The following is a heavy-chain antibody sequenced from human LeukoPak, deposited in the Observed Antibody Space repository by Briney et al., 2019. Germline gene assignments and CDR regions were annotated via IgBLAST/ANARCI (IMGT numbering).Heavy chain of an antibody. J-gene: IGHJ4*02. V-gene: IGHV3-43*02. D-gene: IGHD3-16*01. CDR1: GFTFDHYA. CDR3: AKDTRFAVY. Sequence: RGSLRVSCSASGFTFDHYALHWVRPAPAQGLEWVSLISGDGGSTYYADSVKGRFTISRDNSKNSLYLQMNSLRTEDTALYYCAKDTRFAVYWGQGTLVTVSS. CDR2: ISGDGGST.